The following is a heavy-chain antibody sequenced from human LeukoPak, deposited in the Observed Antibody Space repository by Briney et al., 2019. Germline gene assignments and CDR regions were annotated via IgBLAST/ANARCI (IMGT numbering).Heavy chain of an antibody. V-gene: IGHV3-48*01. J-gene: IGHJ4*02. CDR2: ISSSSSTI. D-gene: IGHD6-13*01. CDR1: GFTFSSYS. CDR3: ARDGGIAAAGGSFDY. Sequence: GGSLRLFCAASGFTFSSYSMNWVRQAPGKGLEWVSYISSSSSTIYYADSVKGRFTISRDNTKNSLYLQMNSLRAEDTAVYYCARDGGIAAAGGSFDYWGQGTLVTVSS.